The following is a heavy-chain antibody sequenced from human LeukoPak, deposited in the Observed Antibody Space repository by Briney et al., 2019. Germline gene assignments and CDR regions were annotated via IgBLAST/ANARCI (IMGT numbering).Heavy chain of an antibody. CDR3: ARVAYSSTWYVDY. J-gene: IGHJ4*02. CDR1: GFTFSSYW. V-gene: IGHV3-74*01. CDR2: INSDGSDT. Sequence: PGGSLRLSCAASGFTFSSYWMHWVRQAPGKGLMWVSRINSDGSDTNYADSVKGRFTISRDNAENTLYQQMNSLRVEDTAVYYCARVAYSSTWYVDYWGQGTLVTVSS. D-gene: IGHD6-13*01.